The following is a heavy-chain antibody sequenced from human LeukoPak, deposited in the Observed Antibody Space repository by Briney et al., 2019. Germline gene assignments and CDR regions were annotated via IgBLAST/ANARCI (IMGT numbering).Heavy chain of an antibody. CDR2: TNPNSGDT. CDR3: ASVVATGGY. Sequence: ASVKVSCKASGYTFTGYYMHWVRQAPGQGLEWMGLTNPNSGDTNYAQNFQGRVTMTRDTSISTAYMELSRLTSDDTAVYYCASVVATGGYWGQGTLVTVSS. D-gene: IGHD5-12*01. J-gene: IGHJ4*02. CDR1: GYTFTGYY. V-gene: IGHV1-2*02.